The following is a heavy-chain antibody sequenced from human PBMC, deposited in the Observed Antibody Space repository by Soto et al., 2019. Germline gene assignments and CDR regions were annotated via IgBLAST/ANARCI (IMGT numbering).Heavy chain of an antibody. D-gene: IGHD5-12*01. V-gene: IGHV3-7*01. J-gene: IGHJ4*02. CDR3: ARDHIVATIVFEY. CDR2: INQDGSEK. Sequence: GGSLRLSCAASGFTVSSIYMSWVRQAPGKGLEWVANINQDGSEKYYVDSVKGRFTISRDNAKNSVYLQMNSLGAEDTAVYYCARDHIVATIVFEYWGQGTLVTVSS. CDR1: GFTVSSIY.